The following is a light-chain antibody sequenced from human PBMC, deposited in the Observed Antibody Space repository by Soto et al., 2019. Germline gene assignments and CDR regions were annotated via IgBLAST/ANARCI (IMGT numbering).Light chain of an antibody. J-gene: IGKJ2*01. Sequence: ESVLTQSPGSLSLSPGKTATLSYRASQSIITNSLPWYQQKPGQAPRLLIYGASIRATGVPDRFSGSGSGTDFTLTITRLEAEDFAVYYCQQYGTSPLMYTFGQGTKLGVK. CDR3: QQYGTSPLMYT. V-gene: IGKV3-20*01. CDR1: QSIITNS. CDR2: GAS.